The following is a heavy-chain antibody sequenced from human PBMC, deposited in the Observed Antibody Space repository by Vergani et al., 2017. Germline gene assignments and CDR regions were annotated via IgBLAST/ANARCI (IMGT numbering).Heavy chain of an antibody. Sequence: QVQLVESGGGLVKPGGFLRLSCAASGFTFSSYGMHWVRQAPGKGLEWVAVISYDGSNKYYADSVKGRFTISRDNSKNTLYLQMNSLRAEDTAVYYCAKESRYSYGRGGYYYYGMDVWGQGTTVTVSS. J-gene: IGHJ6*02. V-gene: IGHV3-30*18. CDR3: AKESRYSYGRGGYYYYGMDV. D-gene: IGHD5-18*01. CDR1: GFTFSSYG. CDR2: ISYDGSNK.